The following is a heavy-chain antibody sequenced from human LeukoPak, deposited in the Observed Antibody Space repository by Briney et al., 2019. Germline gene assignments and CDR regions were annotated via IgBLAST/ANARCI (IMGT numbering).Heavy chain of an antibody. CDR2: IYYSGST. D-gene: IGHD6-19*01. V-gene: IGHV4-59*08. CDR3: AKTVAGYWYFDL. Sequence: SETLSLTCTVSGGSISHYFWSWIRQPPXKXLEWIGYIYYSGSTNYNPSLKSRVTISVDTSKNQFSLKLSSVTAADTAVYYCAKTVAGYWYFDLWGRGTLVTVSS. J-gene: IGHJ2*01. CDR1: GGSISHYF.